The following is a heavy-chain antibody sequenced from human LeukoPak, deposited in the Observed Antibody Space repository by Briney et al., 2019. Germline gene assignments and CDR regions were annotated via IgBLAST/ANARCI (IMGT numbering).Heavy chain of an antibody. CDR1: GGSISTYY. Sequence: PSENLSLNCTVSGGSISTYYWSWIRQPAGKGLEWIGRIYSSGGTNYNPSLRSRVTMSVDTSKNQFSLKLSSVTAADTAVYFCARDYNWTFDYWGQGTLVTVSS. J-gene: IGHJ4*02. CDR3: ARDYNWTFDY. D-gene: IGHD1-1*01. CDR2: IYSSGGT. V-gene: IGHV4-4*07.